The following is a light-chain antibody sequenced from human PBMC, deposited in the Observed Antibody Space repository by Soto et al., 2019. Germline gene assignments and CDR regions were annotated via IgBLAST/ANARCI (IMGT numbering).Light chain of an antibody. CDR1: SSNIGNNY. CDR2: DNN. CDR3: ATWDSSLSTGV. J-gene: IGLJ1*01. V-gene: IGLV1-51*01. Sequence: QSVLTQPPSVSAAPGQKVTISCSGSSSNIGNNYVSWYQQFPGTAPQLLIYDNNNRPSGIPDRFSGSKSGTSATLDITGLQTGDEADYYCATWDSSLSTGVFGTGTKV.